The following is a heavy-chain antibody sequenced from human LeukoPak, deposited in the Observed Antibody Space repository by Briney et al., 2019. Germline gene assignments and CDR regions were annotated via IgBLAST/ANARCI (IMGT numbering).Heavy chain of an antibody. CDR3: ARDADYYDSSGYFPFDY. CDR2: INPNSGGT. D-gene: IGHD3-22*01. CDR1: GYTFTDYY. Sequence: ASVKVSCKASGYTFTDYYMHWVRQAPGQGLEWMGWINPNSGGTNYVQKFQGRVTMTRDTSISTAYMELSRLRFDDTAVYYCARDADYYDSSGYFPFDYWGQGILVTVSS. V-gene: IGHV1-2*02. J-gene: IGHJ4*02.